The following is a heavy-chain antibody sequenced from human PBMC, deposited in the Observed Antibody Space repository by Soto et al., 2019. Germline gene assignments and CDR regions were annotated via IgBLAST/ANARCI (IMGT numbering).Heavy chain of an antibody. V-gene: IGHV3-23*01. J-gene: IGHJ4*02. CDR3: AKSSGWFHPFDY. D-gene: IGHD6-19*01. CDR1: GFTFSSYA. CDR2: ISGSGGST. Sequence: EVQLLESGEGLVQPGGSLRLSCAASGFTFSSYALSWVRQAPGKGLEWVSVISGSGGSTYYADSVKGRFTISRDNSKNTLYLQMNSLRADDTAVYYCAKSSGWFHPFDYWGQGTLVTVSS.